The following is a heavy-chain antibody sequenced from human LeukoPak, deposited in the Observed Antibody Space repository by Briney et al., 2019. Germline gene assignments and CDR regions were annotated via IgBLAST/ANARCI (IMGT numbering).Heavy chain of an antibody. CDR3: AKEGVILGPSHFDH. J-gene: IGHJ4*02. V-gene: IGHV3-30-3*01. D-gene: IGHD2-21*01. CDR1: GFTFSSYA. Sequence: GRSLRLSCAASGFTFSSYAMHWVRQAPGKGLEWVAVISYDGSNKYYADSVKGRFTISRDNSKNTLYLQMNSLGAEDTAVYFCAKEGVILGPSHFDHWGQGTLVTVSS. CDR2: ISYDGSNK.